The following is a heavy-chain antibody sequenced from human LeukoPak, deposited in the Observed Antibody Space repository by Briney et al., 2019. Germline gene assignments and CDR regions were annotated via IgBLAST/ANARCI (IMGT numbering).Heavy chain of an antibody. V-gene: IGHV1-69*13. J-gene: IGHJ6*03. D-gene: IGHD3-22*01. CDR1: GGTFSSYA. Sequence: ASVNVSCKASGGTFSSYAISWVRQAPGQGLEWMGGIIPIFGKANYAQKFQGRVTITADESTSTAYIELTSLRSEDTAVYYCASNYYDSSGYYRGHYYYMDVWGKGTTVTISS. CDR3: ASNYYDSSGYYRGHYYYMDV. CDR2: IIPIFGKA.